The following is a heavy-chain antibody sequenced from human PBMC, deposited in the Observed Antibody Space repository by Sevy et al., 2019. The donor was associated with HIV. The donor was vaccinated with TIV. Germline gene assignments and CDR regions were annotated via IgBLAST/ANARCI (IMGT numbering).Heavy chain of an antibody. CDR1: GGSISSYY. CDR3: GGLVGGGGYYMDV. D-gene: IGHD3-10*01. J-gene: IGHJ6*03. Sequence: SETLSLTCTVSGGSISSYYWSWIRQPPGKGLEWIGYIYYSGSTNYNPSLKSRVTISVDTSKNQFSLKLSSVTAADTAGYYCGGLVGGGGYYMDVWGKGTTVTVSS. CDR2: IYYSGST. V-gene: IGHV4-59*08.